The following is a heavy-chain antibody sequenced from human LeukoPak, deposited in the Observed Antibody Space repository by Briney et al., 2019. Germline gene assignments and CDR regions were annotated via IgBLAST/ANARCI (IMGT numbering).Heavy chain of an antibody. CDR1: GASISSDDCY. Sequence: SETLSLTCTVSGASISSDDCYWGWIRQSPGEGLEWIATVSYSGTVYYNPSLESRVTISVDTSKNQFSLKLSSVTAADTAVYYCARCPSHYYYYYYMDVWGKGTTVTVSS. CDR3: ARCPSHYYYYYYMDV. J-gene: IGHJ6*03. CDR2: VSYSGTV. V-gene: IGHV4-39*07.